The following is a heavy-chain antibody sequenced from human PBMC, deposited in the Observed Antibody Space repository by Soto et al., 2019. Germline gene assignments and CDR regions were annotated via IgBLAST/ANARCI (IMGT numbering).Heavy chain of an antibody. J-gene: IGHJ5*02. CDR1: GFSVSSNY. V-gene: IGHV3-53*01. D-gene: IGHD3-10*01. CDR2: VSDVERA. Sequence: EVRLVESGGGLIQPGGSLRLSCVVSGFSVSSNYMSWVRQAPGKGLEWVTVVSDVERANYADSGKGRFTVSRDISKRTVFLQMNSLIAEDTAVYYCARPHGAAFAWAAESWGQGTLVIVSS. CDR3: ARPHGAAFAWAAES.